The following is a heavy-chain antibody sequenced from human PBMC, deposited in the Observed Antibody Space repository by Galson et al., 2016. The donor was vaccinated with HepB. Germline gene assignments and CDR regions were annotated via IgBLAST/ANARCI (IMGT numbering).Heavy chain of an antibody. J-gene: IGHJ3*01. CDR3: VADHGGLDCFDF. D-gene: IGHD4-23*01. CDR2: ISYDGSNK. CDR1: GFTFSNYA. V-gene: IGHV3-30*03. Sequence: SLRLSCAVSGFTFSNYAMSWVRQAPGKGLEWVAVISYDGSNKYYADSVKGRFTISRDKSKNTLYLQMNSLRREDTAVYYCVADHGGLDCFDFWGRGTMVTVSS.